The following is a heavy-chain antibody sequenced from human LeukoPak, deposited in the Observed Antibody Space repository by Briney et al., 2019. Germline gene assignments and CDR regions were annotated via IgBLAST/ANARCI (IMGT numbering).Heavy chain of an antibody. V-gene: IGHV4-39*01. Sequence: SETLSLTCTVSGGSISSSSYYWGWIRQPPGKGLEWIGSIYYSGSTYYNPSLKSRVTISVDTSKNQFSLKLSSVTAADTAVYYCARRDYYDSSGHFDHWGQGTLVTVSS. CDR3: ARRDYYDSSGHFDH. CDR1: GGSISSSSYY. J-gene: IGHJ4*02. D-gene: IGHD3-22*01. CDR2: IYYSGST.